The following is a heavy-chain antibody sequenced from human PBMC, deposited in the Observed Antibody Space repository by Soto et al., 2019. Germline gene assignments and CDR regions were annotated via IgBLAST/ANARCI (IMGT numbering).Heavy chain of an antibody. D-gene: IGHD2-8*01. J-gene: IGHJ6*02. V-gene: IGHV3-23*01. CDR3: AKGGRRVLIPMDV. CDR2: IRSSGEST. Sequence: QLLESGGGLVQTGGSLRLSCTASGFTFSNYAMSWVRQAPGKGLEWVSGIRSSGESTYYAESVKGRLTISRDNSKNMLYLQINSLRAEDTAVYYCAKGGRRVLIPMDVWGQGTTVTVSS. CDR1: GFTFSNYA.